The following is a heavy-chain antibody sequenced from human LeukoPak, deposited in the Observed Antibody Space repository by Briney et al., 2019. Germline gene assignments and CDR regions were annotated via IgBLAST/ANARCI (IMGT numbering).Heavy chain of an antibody. D-gene: IGHD3-10*01. CDR1: GLAFSAYK. Sequence: GGSLRLSCAASGLAFSAYKMHWVRQAPRKGLVWVSRISTDGYTTDYADFVQGRFTASRDNTKNTWSLEMNSLRAEDTAVYYCARGGSVVRGDPSCYYYGMDVWGQGTAVTVSS. J-gene: IGHJ6*02. CDR2: ISTDGYTT. V-gene: IGHV3-74*01. CDR3: ARGGSVVRGDPSCYYYGMDV.